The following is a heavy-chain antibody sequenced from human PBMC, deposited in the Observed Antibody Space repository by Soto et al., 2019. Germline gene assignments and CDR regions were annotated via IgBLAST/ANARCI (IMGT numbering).Heavy chain of an antibody. CDR3: ARAESPGSRSLYLDAFDI. D-gene: IGHD3-10*01. J-gene: IGHJ3*02. V-gene: IGHV3-7*05. CDR1: VFTLSAYW. Sequence: EVQLEESGGDLVQPGGSLRLSCAASVFTLSAYWMTWVRQAPGKGLEWVANINRDGSKKSYLDSVRGRFTISRDNVGNSLYLQMDSLRADDTALYYCARAESPGSRSLYLDAFDIWGQGTMVTVSS. CDR2: INRDGSKK.